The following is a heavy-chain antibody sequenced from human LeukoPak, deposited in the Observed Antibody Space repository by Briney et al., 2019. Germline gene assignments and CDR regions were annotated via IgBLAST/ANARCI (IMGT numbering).Heavy chain of an antibody. J-gene: IGHJ3*02. CDR1: GFTFSSYG. CDR3: AKVQQWLLGGDAFDI. V-gene: IGHV3-30*18. Sequence: PGGSLRLSCAASGFTFSSYGMHWVRQAPGKGLEWVAVISYDGSNKYYADSVKGRFTISRDNSKNTLYLQMNSLRAEDTAVYYCAKVQQWLLGGDAFDIWGQGTMVTVSS. CDR2: ISYDGSNK. D-gene: IGHD6-19*01.